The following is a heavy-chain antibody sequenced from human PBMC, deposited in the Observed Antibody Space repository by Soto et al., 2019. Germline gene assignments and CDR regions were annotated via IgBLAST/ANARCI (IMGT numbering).Heavy chain of an antibody. Sequence: QVQLQESGPGLVKPSETLSLSCTVSGGSISSYYWSWIRQPPGKGMEWIGYVHHSWGSTYNPSLQSRVAISHDTSKSQFSLKLTSVTATATAVYYCARQGFGALHGLVAVWGKGTTVTVSS. CDR2: VHHSWGS. CDR3: ARQGFGALHGLVAV. V-gene: IGHV4-59*08. CDR1: GGSISSYY. D-gene: IGHD3-10*01. J-gene: IGHJ6*04.